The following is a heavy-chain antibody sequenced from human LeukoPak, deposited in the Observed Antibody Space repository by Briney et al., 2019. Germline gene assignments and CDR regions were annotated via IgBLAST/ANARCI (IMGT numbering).Heavy chain of an antibody. CDR1: GYTFTSYD. D-gene: IGHD3-3*01. Sequence: ASVKVSCKASGYTFTSYDINWVRQATGQGLEWMGWMNPNSGNTGYAQKFQGRVTITRNTSTSTAYMELSSLRSEDTAVYYCARGPNTYYDFWSGYYRGSYYYYYMDVWGKGTTVTVSS. CDR3: ARGPNTYYDFWSGYYRGSYYYYYMDV. CDR2: MNPNSGNT. V-gene: IGHV1-8*03. J-gene: IGHJ6*03.